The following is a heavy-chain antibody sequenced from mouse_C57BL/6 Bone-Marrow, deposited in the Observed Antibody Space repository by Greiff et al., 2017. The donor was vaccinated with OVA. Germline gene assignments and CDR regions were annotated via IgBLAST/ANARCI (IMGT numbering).Heavy chain of an antibody. V-gene: IGHV14-4*01. CDR2: IDPENGDT. J-gene: IGHJ3*01. Sequence: DVKLQESGAELVRPGASVKLSCTASGFNIKDDYMHWVKQRPEQGLEWIGWIDPENGDTEYASKFQGKATITADTSSNTAYLQLSSLTSEDTAVYYCTAHYYGSSYWFAYWGQGTLVTVSA. CDR3: TAHYYGSSYWFAY. CDR1: GFNIKDDY. D-gene: IGHD1-1*01.